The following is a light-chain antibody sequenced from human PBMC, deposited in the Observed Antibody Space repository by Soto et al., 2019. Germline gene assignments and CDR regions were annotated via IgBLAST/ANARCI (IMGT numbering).Light chain of an antibody. CDR3: QQYGSSSPWT. V-gene: IGKV1-5*03. CDR2: KAS. J-gene: IGKJ1*01. CDR1: QSISSW. Sequence: DIQMTQSPSTLSASVGDRVTITCRASQSISSWLAWYQQKPGRAPKLLIYKASSLETGVPSRFSGSGSGTEFTLSLSSLQPDDFAIYYCQQYGSSSPWTFGQGTKVEIK.